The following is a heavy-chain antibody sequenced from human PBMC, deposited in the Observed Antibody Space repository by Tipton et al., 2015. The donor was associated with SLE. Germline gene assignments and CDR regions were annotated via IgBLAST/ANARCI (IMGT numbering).Heavy chain of an antibody. D-gene: IGHD1-26*01. V-gene: IGHV3-30*04. CDR3: ARGSGSYYHWYFDL. CDR2: ISYEGKTK. CDR1: GFTFSNYA. J-gene: IGHJ2*01. Sequence: RSLRLSCTVSGFTFSNYAFHWVRQAPGKGLEWVAVISYEGKTKFYADFVKGRFRISRDNSQGTLSLQMNSLKVEDTAIYYCARGSGSYYHWYFDLWGRGTLVTVSS.